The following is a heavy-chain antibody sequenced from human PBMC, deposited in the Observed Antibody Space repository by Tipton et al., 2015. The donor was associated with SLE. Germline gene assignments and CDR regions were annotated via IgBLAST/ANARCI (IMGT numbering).Heavy chain of an antibody. CDR1: GGSLSGYY. D-gene: IGHD4-17*01. CDR3: ATLSLPCADYAMI. J-gene: IGHJ4*02. CDR2: IYYSGST. Sequence: TLSLTCTVSGGSLSGYYWGWIRQPPGKGLESIGYIYYSGSTNYNPSLKSRVTISGDMSKNQFSLRLSSVTAADTAVYYCATLSLPCADYAMIWGKGTLVTVSS. V-gene: IGHV4-59*01.